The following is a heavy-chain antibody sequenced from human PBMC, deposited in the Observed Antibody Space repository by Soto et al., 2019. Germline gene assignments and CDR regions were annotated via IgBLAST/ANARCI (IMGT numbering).Heavy chain of an antibody. CDR3: ARERSRFLEWLSSPYYYYGMDV. CDR1: GGSISSGGYY. V-gene: IGHV4-31*03. J-gene: IGHJ6*02. Sequence: PSETLSLTCTVSGGSISSGGYYWSWIRQHPGKGLEWIGYIYYSGSTYYNPSLKSRVTISVDTSKNQFSLKLSSVTAADTAVYYCARERSRFLEWLSSPYYYYGMDVWGQGTTVTV. CDR2: IYYSGST. D-gene: IGHD3-3*01.